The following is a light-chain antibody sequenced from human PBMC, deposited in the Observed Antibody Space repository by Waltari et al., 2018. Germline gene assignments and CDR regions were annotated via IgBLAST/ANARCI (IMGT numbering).Light chain of an antibody. CDR2: DAS. CDR3: QQYDNVPFT. V-gene: IGKV1-33*01. Sequence: DIQMTQSPSSLSASVGDRVTIACQASQDIRNYINWYQQKPGKAPKLLIYDASNLSTGVPSRFSGGGSGTTFTLTISSLQPEDLAIYFCQQYDNVPFTFGPGTRVDFK. CDR1: QDIRNY. J-gene: IGKJ3*01.